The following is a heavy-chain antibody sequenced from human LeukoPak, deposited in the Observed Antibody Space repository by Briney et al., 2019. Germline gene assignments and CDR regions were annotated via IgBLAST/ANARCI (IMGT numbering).Heavy chain of an antibody. D-gene: IGHD3-10*01. V-gene: IGHV4-59*02. J-gene: IGHJ5*02. CDR1: GGSVTDYY. CDR2: IYYTGT. Sequence: SETLSLTCTVSGGSVTDYYWSWIRQSPGKGLEWIGYIYYTGTSYNPSLKSRVTISVDTSNNHFSLKLSSVTAADTAVYYCARRFSRITMIRGESWFDPWGQGTLVIVSS. CDR3: ARRFSRITMIRGESWFDP.